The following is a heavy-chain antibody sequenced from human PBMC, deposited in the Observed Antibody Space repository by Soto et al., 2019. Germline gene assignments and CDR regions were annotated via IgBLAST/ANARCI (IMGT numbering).Heavy chain of an antibody. D-gene: IGHD2-15*01. Sequence: GVSMRLSCAASGLTFSSYWMHWVRKDTGKGLVWVSRINSDGSSTSYADSVKGRFTISRDNAKNTLYLQMNSLRAEDTAVYYCVRTSLVVAAATREDYWGQGTLVTVSS. CDR2: INSDGSST. J-gene: IGHJ4*02. CDR1: GLTFSSYW. CDR3: VRTSLVVAAATREDY. V-gene: IGHV3-74*01.